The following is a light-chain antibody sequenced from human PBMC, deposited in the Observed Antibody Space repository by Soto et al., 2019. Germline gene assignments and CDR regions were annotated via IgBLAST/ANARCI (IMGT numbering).Light chain of an antibody. J-gene: IGLJ2*01. Sequence: QSVLTQPPSVSGAPGQRVTISCTGSSSNIGAGYDVHWYQQLPGTAPKLLIYGNSNRPSGVPDRFSGSKSATSASLAITGLQAEDEAGYYCQSYDGGLLGVFGGGTKLAVL. CDR1: SSNIGAGYD. CDR3: QSYDGGLLGV. V-gene: IGLV1-40*01. CDR2: GNS.